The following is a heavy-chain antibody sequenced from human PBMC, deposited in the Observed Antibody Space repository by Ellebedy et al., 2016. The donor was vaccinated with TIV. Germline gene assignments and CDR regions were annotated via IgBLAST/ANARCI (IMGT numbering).Heavy chain of an antibody. CDR2: IKQDGGET. CDR1: GFIFSNYY. J-gene: IGHJ3*02. V-gene: IGHV3-7*01. CDR3: ARAGAVAGISNSLGAFDM. Sequence: GESLKISCAASGFIFSNYYMSWVRQAPGKGLEWVANIKQDGGETYYVDSVKGRFTVSRDYAKNSLYLQLNSLRAEDTARYYCARAGAVAGISNSLGAFDMWGQGTMVTVSS. D-gene: IGHD6-19*01.